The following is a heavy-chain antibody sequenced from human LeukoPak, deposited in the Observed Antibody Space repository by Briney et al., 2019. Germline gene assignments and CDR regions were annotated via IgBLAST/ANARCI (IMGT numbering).Heavy chain of an antibody. CDR2: IYHSGTT. J-gene: IGHJ3*02. V-gene: IGHV4-31*03. CDR3: ARNLGAVVTPGWAYDI. D-gene: IGHD4-23*01. CDR1: GDSISSAFYY. Sequence: SQTLSLTCTVSGDSISSAFYYWTWIRQHPAKGLEWIGYIYHSGTTYYNPSLKTRVTMSLDTSRNQFSLKLYSVTAADTAVYYCARNLGAVVTPGWAYDIWGQGTMVTVSS.